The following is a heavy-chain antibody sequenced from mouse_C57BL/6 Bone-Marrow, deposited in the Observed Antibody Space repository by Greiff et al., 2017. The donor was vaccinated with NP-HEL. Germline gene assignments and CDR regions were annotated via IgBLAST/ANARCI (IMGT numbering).Heavy chain of an antibody. CDR2: IYPGSGST. V-gene: IGHV1-55*01. CDR1: GYTFTSYW. Sequence: VQLQQPGAELVKPGASVKMSCKASGYTFTSYWITWVKQRPGQGLEWIGDIYPGSGSTNYNEKFKSKATLTVDTSSSTAYMQLSSLTSEDSAVYYCAITTVVAPAMDYWGQGTSVTVSS. J-gene: IGHJ4*01. D-gene: IGHD1-1*01. CDR3: AITTVVAPAMDY.